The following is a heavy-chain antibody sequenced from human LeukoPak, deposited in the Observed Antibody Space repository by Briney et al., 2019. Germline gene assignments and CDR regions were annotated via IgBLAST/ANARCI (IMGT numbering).Heavy chain of an antibody. V-gene: IGHV1-8*01. J-gene: IGHJ4*02. CDR1: GYTFTSYD. CDR3: ARAVQLERRRLYYFDY. Sequence: ASVKVSCTASGYTFTSYDINWVPQAAGLGLEWRGWMNPNSGNTGYAQKFQGRVTMTRNTSISTAYMELSSLRSEDTAVYYCARAVQLERRRLYYFDYWGQGTLVTVSS. CDR2: MNPNSGNT. D-gene: IGHD1-1*01.